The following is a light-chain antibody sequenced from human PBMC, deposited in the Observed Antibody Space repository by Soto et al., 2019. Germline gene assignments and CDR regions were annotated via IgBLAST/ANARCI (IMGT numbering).Light chain of an antibody. J-gene: IGKJ1*01. CDR1: QSIYINS. V-gene: IGKV3-20*01. Sequence: EIVLTQSPGTLSLSPGERATLSCRASQSIYINSLAWYQHKRGQAPRLLIYAATVRATAVPDRFNGSGSGTDFALTISRLEPEDSAMYYCQQYYNWPWTFGQGTKVDIK. CDR2: AAT. CDR3: QQYYNWPWT.